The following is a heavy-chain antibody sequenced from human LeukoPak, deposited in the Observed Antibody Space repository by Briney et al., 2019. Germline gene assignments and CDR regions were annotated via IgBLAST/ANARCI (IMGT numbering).Heavy chain of an antibody. CDR3: ARGGGYSYGTIDY. J-gene: IGHJ4*02. CDR1: GFTFNSYW. CDR2: INSDGSST. V-gene: IGHV3-74*01. Sequence: GGSLRLPCAASGFTFNSYWMHWVRQAPGKGLLWVSRINSDGSSTSYADSVKGRFTISRDNAKNTLYLQMNTLRAEDTAVYYCARGGGYSYGTIDYWGQGTLVTVSS. D-gene: IGHD5-18*01.